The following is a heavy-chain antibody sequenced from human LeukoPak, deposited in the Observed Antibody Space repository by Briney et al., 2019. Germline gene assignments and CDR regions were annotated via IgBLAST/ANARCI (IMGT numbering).Heavy chain of an antibody. CDR1: GFTFSSYA. V-gene: IGHV3-23*01. CDR2: ISGSGGNT. D-gene: IGHD6-13*01. Sequence: GGSLRLSCAASGFTFSSYAMTWVRQAPGKGLEWVSGISGSGGNTYYTDSVRGRLSISRDNSKNTLYLQMNSLRAEDTAVYYCARLYGSLFDYWGQGTLVTVSS. J-gene: IGHJ4*02. CDR3: ARLYGSLFDY.